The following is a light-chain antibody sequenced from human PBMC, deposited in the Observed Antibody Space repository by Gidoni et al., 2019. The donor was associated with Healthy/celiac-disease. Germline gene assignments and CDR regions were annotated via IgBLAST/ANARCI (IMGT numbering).Light chain of an antibody. CDR1: KLGDKY. CDR2: QDS. V-gene: IGLV3-1*01. J-gene: IGLJ2*01. CDR3: QAWDSSTVV. Sequence: SYELTQQPSVSDSPGQTASITCSGDKLGDKYACWYQQKPGQPPVLVIYQDSKRPSGIPERFSGSNSGNTATLTISGTQAMDEADYYCQAWDSSTVVFGGGTKLTVL.